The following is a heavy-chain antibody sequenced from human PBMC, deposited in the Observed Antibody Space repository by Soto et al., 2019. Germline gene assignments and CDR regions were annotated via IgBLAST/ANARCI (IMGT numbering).Heavy chain of an antibody. CDR1: GYTFSNYH. CDR3: AREAASDPSFYYHYMDV. V-gene: IGHV1-8*01. J-gene: IGHJ6*03. D-gene: IGHD6-25*01. Sequence: QEQLVQSGAEVKNPGAPVKVSCKASGYTFSNYHINWVRQASGQGLEWMGWMNPDSGNTGYAEKFQGRVTMTRNRSISTAYMELSGLRSEDTAVYYCAREAASDPSFYYHYMDVWGKGTTVTVSS. CDR2: MNPDSGNT.